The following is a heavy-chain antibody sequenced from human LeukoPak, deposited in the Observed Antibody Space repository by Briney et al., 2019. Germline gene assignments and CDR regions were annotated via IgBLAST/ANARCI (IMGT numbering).Heavy chain of an antibody. CDR3: ARLGSGSGSYSPFDY. Sequence: SKTLSLTCTVSGGSISSYYWSWIRQPPGKGLEWIGYIYYSGSTNYNPSLKSRVTISVDTSKNQFSLKLSSVTAADTAVYYCARLGSGSGSYSPFDYWGQGTLVTVSS. D-gene: IGHD3-10*01. J-gene: IGHJ4*02. V-gene: IGHV4-59*08. CDR1: GGSISSYY. CDR2: IYYSGST.